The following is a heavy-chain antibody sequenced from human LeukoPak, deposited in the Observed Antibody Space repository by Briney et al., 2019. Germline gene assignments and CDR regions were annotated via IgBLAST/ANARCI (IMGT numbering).Heavy chain of an antibody. Sequence: PSETLSLICAVSGGSISSYYWSWIRQPPGKGLEWIGYIYYSGSTNYNPSLKSRVTISVDTSKNQFSLKLSSVTAADTAVYYCAGSYDFWNGYHCDYWGQGTLVTVSS. J-gene: IGHJ4*02. CDR1: GGSISSYY. D-gene: IGHD3-3*01. V-gene: IGHV4-59*08. CDR2: IYYSGST. CDR3: AGSYDFWNGYHCDY.